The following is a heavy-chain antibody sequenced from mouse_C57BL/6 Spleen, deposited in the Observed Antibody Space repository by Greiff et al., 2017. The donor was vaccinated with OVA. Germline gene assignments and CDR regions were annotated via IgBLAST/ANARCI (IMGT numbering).Heavy chain of an antibody. CDR3: ARSAYYYGSDY. CDR1: GYTFTSYT. Sequence: VQLQQSGAELARPGASVKMSCKASGYTFTSYTMHWVQQRPGQGLEWIGYINPSSGYTKYNQKFKDKATLTADKSSSTAYMQLSSLTSEDSAVYYCARSAYYYGSDYWGQGTTLTVSS. J-gene: IGHJ2*01. CDR2: INPSSGYT. V-gene: IGHV1-4*01. D-gene: IGHD1-1*01.